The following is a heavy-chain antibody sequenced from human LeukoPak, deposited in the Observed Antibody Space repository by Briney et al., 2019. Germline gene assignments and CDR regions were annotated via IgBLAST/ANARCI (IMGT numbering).Heavy chain of an antibody. CDR3: ARDKALGGSYSRD. CDR1: GFTFSSYS. J-gene: IGHJ4*02. D-gene: IGHD1-26*01. Sequence: GGSLRLSCVASGFTFSSYSMNWVRQAPGKGLEWVSSISSSSSYIYYADSVKGRFTISRDNAKNSLYLQMNSLRAEDTAVYYCARDKALGGSYSRDWGQGTLVTVSS. V-gene: IGHV3-21*01. CDR2: ISSSSSYI.